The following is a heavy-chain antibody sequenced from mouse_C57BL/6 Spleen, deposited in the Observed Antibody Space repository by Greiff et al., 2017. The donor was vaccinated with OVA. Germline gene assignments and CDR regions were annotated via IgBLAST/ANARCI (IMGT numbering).Heavy chain of an antibody. CDR2: INPGSGGT. CDR1: GYAFTNYL. V-gene: IGHV1-54*01. CDR3: ASEEVTTVSFDV. Sequence: VQLQQSGAELVRPGTSVKVSCKASGYAFTNYLIEWVKQRPGQGLEWIGVINPGSGGTNYNEKFKGKATLTADKSSSTAYMQLSSLTSEDSAVYFCASEEVTTVSFDVWGTGTTVTVSS. D-gene: IGHD1-1*01. J-gene: IGHJ1*03.